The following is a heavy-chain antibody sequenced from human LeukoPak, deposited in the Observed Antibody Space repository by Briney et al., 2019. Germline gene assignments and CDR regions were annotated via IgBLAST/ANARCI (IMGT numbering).Heavy chain of an antibody. J-gene: IGHJ4*02. V-gene: IGHV3-23*01. CDR2: ISGSGGST. CDR1: GFTVSSNY. D-gene: IGHD2-21*01. CDR3: AKDLLLSHISPPDY. Sequence: GGSLRLSCAASGFTVSSNYMSWVRQAPGKGLEWVSAISGSGGSTYYADSVKGRFTISRDNSKNTLYLQMNSLRAEDTAVYYCAKDLLLSHISPPDYWGQGTLVTVSS.